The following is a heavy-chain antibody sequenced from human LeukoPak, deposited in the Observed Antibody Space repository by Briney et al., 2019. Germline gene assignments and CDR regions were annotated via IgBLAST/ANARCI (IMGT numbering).Heavy chain of an antibody. J-gene: IGHJ4*02. D-gene: IGHD2-15*01. Sequence: PSETLSLTCAVYGGSFSGYYWSWIRQPPGKGLEWIGEINHSGSTNYNPSLKSRVTISVDTSKNQFSLKLSSVTVADTAVYYCARAGSGFDYWGQGTLVTVSS. CDR2: INHSGST. V-gene: IGHV4-34*01. CDR1: GGSFSGYY. CDR3: ARAGSGFDY.